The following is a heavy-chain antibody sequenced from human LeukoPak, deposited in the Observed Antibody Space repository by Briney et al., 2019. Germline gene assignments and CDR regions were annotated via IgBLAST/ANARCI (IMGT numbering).Heavy chain of an antibody. V-gene: IGHV3-7*01. J-gene: IGHJ4*02. CDR3: ARVGWDYGSNSGGDQ. CDR2: IKQDGSEK. D-gene: IGHD4-23*01. Sequence: GGSLRLSCAASGFTFSTYWMNWGRQAPGKGLEWVANIKQDGSEKYYADSVKGRFTISRDNAKNSLFLQMNSLRAEDTAVYYCARVGWDYGSNSGGDQWGQGTLVIVSS. CDR1: GFTFSTYW.